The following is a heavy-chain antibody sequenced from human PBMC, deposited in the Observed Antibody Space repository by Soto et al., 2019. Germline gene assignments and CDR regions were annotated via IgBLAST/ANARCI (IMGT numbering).Heavy chain of an antibody. CDR2: INHSGST. D-gene: IGHD6-13*01. J-gene: IGHJ6*02. CDR3: ARSGRAAAVPYYYYGMDV. CDR1: GGSFSGYY. Sequence: SETLSLTCAVYGGSFSGYYWSWIRQPPGKGLEWIGEINHSGSTNYNPSLKSRVTISVDTPKNQFSLKLSSVTAADTAVYYCARSGRAAAVPYYYYGMDVWGQGTTVTVSS. V-gene: IGHV4-34*01.